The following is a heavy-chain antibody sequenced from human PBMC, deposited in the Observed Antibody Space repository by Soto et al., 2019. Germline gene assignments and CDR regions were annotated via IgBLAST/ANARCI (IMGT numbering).Heavy chain of an antibody. V-gene: IGHV3-33*01. CDR2: IWYDGSNK. D-gene: IGHD1-26*01. CDR3: ARAPDLYSGTYDFDY. J-gene: IGHJ4*02. Sequence: QVQLVESGGGVVQPGRSLRLSCAASGFTFNNFGIHWVRQAPGKGLEWVAVIWYDGSNKFYADSVKGRFTIPRDNSNNTLYPPMNSMRADDTAVYDCARAPDLYSGTYDFDYWGQGALVTVSS. CDR1: GFTFNNFG.